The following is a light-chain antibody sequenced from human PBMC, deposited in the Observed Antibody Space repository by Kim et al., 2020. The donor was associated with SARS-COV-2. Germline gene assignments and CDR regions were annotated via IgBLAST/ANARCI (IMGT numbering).Light chain of an antibody. Sequence: SYELTQPPSVSLSPGQTARITCSGDALPKQYAYWFQQKPGQAPVFVIYKDTERPSGIPERFSGSTSGTTVTLTISGVQAEDEADYYCQSADSSDTFWVFGGGTQLTVL. J-gene: IGLJ3*02. CDR1: ALPKQY. CDR2: KDT. V-gene: IGLV3-25*03. CDR3: QSADSSDTFWV.